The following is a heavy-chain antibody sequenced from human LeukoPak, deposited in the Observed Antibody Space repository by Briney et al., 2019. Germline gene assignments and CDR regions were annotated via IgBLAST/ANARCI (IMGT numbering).Heavy chain of an antibody. Sequence: SETLSLTCTVSGVSINTYYASWIRQAPGKGLEFIGFIYNGGNTNYNPSLKSRATISVDTSNNQFSLRLTSVTAADTPMYYCAGGPWEVDFWGQGNLVTVS. V-gene: IGHV4-4*09. D-gene: IGHD1-26*01. CDR2: IYNGGNT. CDR1: GVSINTYY. J-gene: IGHJ4*02. CDR3: AGGPWEVDF.